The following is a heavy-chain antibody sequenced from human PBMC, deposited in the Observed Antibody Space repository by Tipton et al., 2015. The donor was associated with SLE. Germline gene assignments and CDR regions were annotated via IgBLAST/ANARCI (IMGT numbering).Heavy chain of an antibody. J-gene: IGHJ3*02. CDR2: IYYSGST. CDR1: GGSISSGSYY. V-gene: IGHV4-39*01. Sequence: LRLSCTVSGGSISSGSYYWGWIRQPPGKGLEWIGSIYYSGSTYYNPSLKSRVTISVDTSKNQFSLKLSSVTAADTAVYYCARAPLYSSSWYIPGGDAFDIWGQGTMVTVSS. D-gene: IGHD6-13*01. CDR3: ARAPLYSSSWYIPGGDAFDI.